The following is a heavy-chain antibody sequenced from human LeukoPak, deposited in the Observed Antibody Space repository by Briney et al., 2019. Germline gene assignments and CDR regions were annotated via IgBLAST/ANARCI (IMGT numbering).Heavy chain of an antibody. V-gene: IGHV3-20*04. D-gene: IGHD4-17*01. CDR3: AREYGDYSSYFDL. J-gene: IGHJ2*01. CDR2: ITWNGAST. CDR1: GFTFDGYG. Sequence: GGSLRLSCAASGFTFDGYGMSWVRQAPGKGLEWVTGITWNGASTGFADSVKGRFTISRDNAKNSLYLGMSSLRAEDTALYYCAREYGDYSSYFDLWGRGTLVTVSS.